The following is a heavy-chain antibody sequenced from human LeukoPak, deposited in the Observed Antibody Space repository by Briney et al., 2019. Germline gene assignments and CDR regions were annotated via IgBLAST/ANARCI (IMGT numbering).Heavy chain of an antibody. CDR3: AHGGLYYLDY. V-gene: IGHV3-21*04. Sequence: GGSLRLSCAASGFTFSNAWMSWVRQAPGKGLEWVSFISSSSSYIYYADSVKGRFTISRDNAKNTLYLQMNSLRAEDTAVYYCAHGGLYYLDYWGQGTLVTVSS. D-gene: IGHD3-10*01. CDR2: ISSSSSYI. J-gene: IGHJ4*02. CDR1: GFTFSNAW.